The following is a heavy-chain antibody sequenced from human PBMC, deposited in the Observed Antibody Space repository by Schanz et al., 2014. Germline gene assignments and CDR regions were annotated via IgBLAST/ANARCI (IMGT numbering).Heavy chain of an antibody. CDR1: GYTFTSYG. J-gene: IGHJ3*02. CDR2: ISPYNGNT. D-gene: IGHD3-9*01. V-gene: IGHV1-18*01. Sequence: QVQLVQSGAEVKKPGASVKVSCKASGYTFTSYGISWVRQAPGQGLEWMGWISPYNGNTKYAEKLEDRVTMTTDISTSTAYMQLRSLTSDDTAVYYCAFDRDDAYDIWGQGTTVTVSS. CDR3: AFDRDDAYDI.